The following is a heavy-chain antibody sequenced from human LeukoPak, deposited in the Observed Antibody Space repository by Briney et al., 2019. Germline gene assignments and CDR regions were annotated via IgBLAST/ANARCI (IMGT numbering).Heavy chain of an antibody. V-gene: IGHV1-46*01. CDR2: INPSGGST. CDR1: GYTFTSYY. D-gene: IGHD3-22*01. Sequence: ASVTVSCTASGYTFTSYYMHWVRQAPGQGLEWMGIINPSGGSTSYAQKFQGRVTMTRDTSTSTAYMELSSLRSEDTAVYYCARRIYYYDSSGYYFDYWGQGTTVTVSS. CDR3: ARRIYYYDSSGYYFDY. J-gene: IGHJ4*03.